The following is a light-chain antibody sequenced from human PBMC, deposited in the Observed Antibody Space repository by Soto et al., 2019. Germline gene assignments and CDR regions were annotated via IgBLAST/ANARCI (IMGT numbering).Light chain of an antibody. CDR1: QYIGSA. CDR2: DAS. Sequence: EVVLTQSPATLSVSPGDRATLSCRASQYIGSAVAWYHQRSGQAPRLLIFDASIRVPTTPARFSGSVSGTEFTLTISSLESEDFAVYFCQQYGDRPRTSGQGTKVEIK. J-gene: IGKJ1*01. CDR3: QQYGDRPRT. V-gene: IGKV3-15*01.